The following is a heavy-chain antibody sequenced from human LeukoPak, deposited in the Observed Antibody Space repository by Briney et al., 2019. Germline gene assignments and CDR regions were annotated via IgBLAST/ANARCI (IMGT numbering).Heavy chain of an antibody. J-gene: IGHJ4*02. V-gene: IGHV3-23*01. CDR1: GFTFSSYA. Sequence: GGSLRLSCAASGFTFSSYAMSWVRQAPGKGLEWVSAISCSGGSTYYADSVKGRFTISRDNSKNTLYLQMNRLRAEDTAVYYCAKDRPKTYYYDSSGYYPFDYWGQGTLVTVSS. D-gene: IGHD3-22*01. CDR3: AKDRPKTYYYDSSGYYPFDY. CDR2: ISCSGGST.